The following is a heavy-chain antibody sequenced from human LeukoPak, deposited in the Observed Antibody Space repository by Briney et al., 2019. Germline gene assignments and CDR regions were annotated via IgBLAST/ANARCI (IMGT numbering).Heavy chain of an antibody. CDR1: GFTFSNAW. D-gene: IGHD3-3*01. V-gene: IGHV3-15*01. Sequence: GGSLRLACAASGFTFSNAWMSWVRQAPGRGLEWAGRIKRKTDGGTTDYAEPVTGRFTISRDDYKNTLYLQMNSLKTEDTAVYYCTTVMYRFWSGYLPPHWRQGTLVTVSP. CDR2: IKRKTDGGTT. CDR3: TTVMYRFWSGYLPPH. J-gene: IGHJ4*02.